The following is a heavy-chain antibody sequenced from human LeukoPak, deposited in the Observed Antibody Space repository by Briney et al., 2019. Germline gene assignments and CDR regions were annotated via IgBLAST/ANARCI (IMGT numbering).Heavy chain of an antibody. J-gene: IGHJ4*02. CDR1: GFTFSTYG. CDR2: IRYDGSNE. D-gene: IGHD6-19*01. V-gene: IGHV3-30*02. Sequence: GGSLRLSCAVPGFTFSTYGMHWVRQAPGKGLEWVAFIRYDGSNEYADSVKGRFTISRDNSKNTLYLQMNTLRSEDTAVYYCAKGSSGWTYYFDYWGQGTLVTVSS. CDR3: AKGSSGWTYYFDY.